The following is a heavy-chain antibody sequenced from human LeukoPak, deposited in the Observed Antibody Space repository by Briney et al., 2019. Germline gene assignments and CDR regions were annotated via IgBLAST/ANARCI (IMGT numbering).Heavy chain of an antibody. CDR3: ARPTFNGRHAFDI. D-gene: IGHD3-16*01. J-gene: IGHJ3*02. V-gene: IGHV4-34*01. Sequence: SETLSLTCAVYGGSFSGYYWSWIRQPPGKGLEWIGEINHSGSTNYNPSLKSRVTISVDTSKNQFSLKLSSVTAADTAVYYCARPTFNGRHAFDIWGQGTKVTVSS. CDR2: INHSGST. CDR1: GGSFSGYY.